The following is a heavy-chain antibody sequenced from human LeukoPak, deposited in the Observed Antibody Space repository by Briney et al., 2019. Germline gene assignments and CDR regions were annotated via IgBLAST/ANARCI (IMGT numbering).Heavy chain of an antibody. V-gene: IGHV3-23*01. J-gene: IGHJ4*02. Sequence: GGSLRLSCAASGFTFSSHWMHWVRQAPGKGLEWVSAISGSGGSTYYADSVKGRFTISRDNSKNTLYLQMNSLRAEDTAVYYCAKAKGYDSSGYPYYFDYWGQGTLVTVSS. CDR3: AKAKGYDSSGYPYYFDY. D-gene: IGHD3-22*01. CDR1: GFTFSSHW. CDR2: ISGSGGST.